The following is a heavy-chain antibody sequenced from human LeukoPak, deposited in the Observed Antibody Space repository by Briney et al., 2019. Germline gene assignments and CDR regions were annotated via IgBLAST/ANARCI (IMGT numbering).Heavy chain of an antibody. J-gene: IGHJ4*02. CDR3: ARGYYYDSSGYYSFDY. CDR1: GFTFSSYG. CDR2: IWYDGSNK. Sequence: PGRSLRLSCAASGFTFSSYGMHWVRQAPGKGLEWVAVIWYDGSNKYYAGSVKGRFTISRDNSKNTLYLQMNSLRAEDTAVYYCARGYYYDSSGYYSFDYWGQGTLVTVSS. D-gene: IGHD3-22*01. V-gene: IGHV3-33*01.